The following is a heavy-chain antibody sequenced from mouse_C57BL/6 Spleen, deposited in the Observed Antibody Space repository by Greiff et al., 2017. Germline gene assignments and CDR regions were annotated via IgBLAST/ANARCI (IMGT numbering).Heavy chain of an antibody. CDR1: GFTFSSYA. Sequence: EVQGVESGEGLVKPGGSLKLSCAASGFTFSSYAMSWVRQTPEKRLEWVAYISSGGDYIYYADTVKGRFTISRDNTRNTLYQQKSSLKTEDTAMYYYTKNPYFDYWGQGTTLTVSS. CDR2: ISSGGDYI. CDR3: TKNPYFDY. J-gene: IGHJ2*01. V-gene: IGHV5-9-1*02.